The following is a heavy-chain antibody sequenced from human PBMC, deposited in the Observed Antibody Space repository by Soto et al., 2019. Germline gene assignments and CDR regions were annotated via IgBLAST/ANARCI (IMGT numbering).Heavy chain of an antibody. J-gene: IGHJ5*02. V-gene: IGHV4-34*01. Sequence: SETLSLTCAVYGGSFSGYYWSWIRQPPGKGLEWIGEINHSGSTNYNPSLKSRVTISVDTSKNQFSLKLSSVTAADTAVYYCARRHCSSTSGSRQRQDNWFDPWGKGTLVTVSS. CDR2: INHSGST. CDR1: GGSFSGYY. CDR3: ARRHCSSTSGSRQRQDNWFDP. D-gene: IGHD2-2*01.